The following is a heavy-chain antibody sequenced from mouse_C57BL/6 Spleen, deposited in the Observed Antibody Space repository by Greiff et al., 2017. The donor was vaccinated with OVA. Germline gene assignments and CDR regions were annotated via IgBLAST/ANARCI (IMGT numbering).Heavy chain of an antibody. CDR2: IDPSDSYT. Sequence: QVQLQQPGAELVKPGASVKLSCKASGYTFTSYWMQWVKQRPGQDLEWIGEIDPSDSYTNYNQKFKGKATLTVDTSSSTAYMQLSSLTSEDSAVYYCARYDSSGYVGYAMDYWGQGTSVTVSS. V-gene: IGHV1-50*01. D-gene: IGHD3-2*02. CDR3: ARYDSSGYVGYAMDY. CDR1: GYTFTSYW. J-gene: IGHJ4*01.